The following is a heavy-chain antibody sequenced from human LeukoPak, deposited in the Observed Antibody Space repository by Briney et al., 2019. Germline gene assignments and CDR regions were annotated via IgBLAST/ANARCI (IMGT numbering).Heavy chain of an antibody. CDR2: MNPNSGNT. Sequence: ASVKVSCKASGGTFSSYAISWVRQATGQGLEWMGWMNPNSGNTGYAQKFQGRVTMTRNTSISTAYMELSSLRSEDTAVYYCARVPRRGYCSGGSCYYFDYWGQGTLVTVSS. J-gene: IGHJ4*02. CDR1: GGTFSSYA. V-gene: IGHV1-8*02. D-gene: IGHD2-15*01. CDR3: ARVPRRGYCSGGSCYYFDY.